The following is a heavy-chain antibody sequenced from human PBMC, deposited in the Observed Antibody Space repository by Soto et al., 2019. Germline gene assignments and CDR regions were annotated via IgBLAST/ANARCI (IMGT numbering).Heavy chain of an antibody. CDR3: AKDLNYYASGIYPYGMDV. J-gene: IGHJ6*02. D-gene: IGHD3-10*01. V-gene: IGHV3-33*06. CDR1: GFTFSDYG. CDR2: IWYDGSNR. Sequence: QVQLVESGGGVAQPGRSLRLSCAASGFTFSDYGMHWVRQAPGKGLEWVAVIWYDGSNRYYADSVNGRFTISRDNSKNTVYLQMNSLRAEDTAVYYCAKDLNYYASGIYPYGMDVWGQGNRVIVSS.